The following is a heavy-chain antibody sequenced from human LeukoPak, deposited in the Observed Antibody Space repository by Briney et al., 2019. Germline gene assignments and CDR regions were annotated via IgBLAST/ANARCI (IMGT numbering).Heavy chain of an antibody. CDR2: ISSSSSTI. Sequence: GGSLRLSCAATGFTFSSYSMNWVRQAPGKGLEWVSYISSSSSTIYYADSVKGRFTVSRDNAKNTLYLQMHSLRAEDTAVYYCARGWTAPPDYWGQGTLVTVSS. CDR3: ARGWTAPPDY. CDR1: GFTFSSYS. J-gene: IGHJ4*02. D-gene: IGHD3/OR15-3a*01. V-gene: IGHV3-48*04.